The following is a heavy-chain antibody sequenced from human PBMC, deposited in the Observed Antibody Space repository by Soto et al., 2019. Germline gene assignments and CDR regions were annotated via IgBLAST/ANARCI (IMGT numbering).Heavy chain of an antibody. V-gene: IGHV3-23*01. Sequence: EVQLLESGGGLVQPGGSLRLSCAASGFTFSSYAMSWVRQAPGKGLEWVSAISGSGGSTYDADSVKGRFTISRDNSKNTLYLQMNSLRAEDTAVYYCAKDGARRYSSGWYFDLWGRGTLVTVSS. CDR1: GFTFSSYA. J-gene: IGHJ2*01. D-gene: IGHD6-19*01. CDR3: AKDGARRYSSGWYFDL. CDR2: ISGSGGST.